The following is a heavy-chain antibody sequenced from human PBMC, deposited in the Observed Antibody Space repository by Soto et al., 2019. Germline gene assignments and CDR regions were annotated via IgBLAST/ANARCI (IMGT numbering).Heavy chain of an antibody. Sequence: SETLSLTCTVSGASISSGDYFWSWIRQSPGKGLQWVGYIYDSGSSYYNPSLKSRVTMSVDTSKNQFSLKLSSVTAADTAVYYCAREKGYISGPKNFDYWGQGTLVTVSS. CDR1: GASISSGDYF. J-gene: IGHJ4*02. CDR3: AREKGYISGPKNFDY. CDR2: IYDSGSS. D-gene: IGHD5-12*01. V-gene: IGHV4-30-4*01.